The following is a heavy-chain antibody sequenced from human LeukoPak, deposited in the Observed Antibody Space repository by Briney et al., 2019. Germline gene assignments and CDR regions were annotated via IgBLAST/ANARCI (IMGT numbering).Heavy chain of an antibody. Sequence: PSETLSLTCSVSGGPISSSPYYWGWIRQSPGKGLEWTGNIYYSGSTHYNPSLKSRLTISVDTSKNLFSLKLTSVTAADTAIYYCARQWYSSGWYGDWGQGILVTVSS. V-gene: IGHV4-39*01. CDR1: GGPISSSPYY. D-gene: IGHD6-19*01. CDR3: ARQWYSSGWYGD. J-gene: IGHJ4*02. CDR2: IYYSGST.